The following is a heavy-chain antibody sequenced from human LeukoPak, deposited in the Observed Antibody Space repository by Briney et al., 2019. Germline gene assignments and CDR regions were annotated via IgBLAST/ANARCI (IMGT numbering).Heavy chain of an antibody. V-gene: IGHV4-34*01. D-gene: IGHD3-22*01. CDR2: INHSGST. CDR1: GGSFSGYN. J-gene: IGHJ4*02. Sequence: PSETLSLTCAVYGGSFSGYNWSWIRQPPGKGLEWIGEINHSGSTNYNPSLKSRVTISVDTSKNQFSLKLSSVTAADTAVYYCARGLLSYYDSSGYYYLDYWGQGTLVTVSS. CDR3: ARGLLSYYDSSGYYYLDY.